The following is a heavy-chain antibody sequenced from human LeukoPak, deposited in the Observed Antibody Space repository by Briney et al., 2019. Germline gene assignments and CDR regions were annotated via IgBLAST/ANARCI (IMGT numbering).Heavy chain of an antibody. J-gene: IGHJ3*02. Sequence: GGSLRLSCAASGFTFSSYSMNWVRQAPGKGLEWVSSISSSSSYIYYADSVKGRFTISRDNPKNSLYLQMNSLRAEDTAVYYCATQNWSYEDDAFDIWGQGTMVTVSS. CDR1: GFTFSSYS. D-gene: IGHD1-7*01. CDR3: ATQNWSYEDDAFDI. CDR2: ISSSSSYI. V-gene: IGHV3-21*01.